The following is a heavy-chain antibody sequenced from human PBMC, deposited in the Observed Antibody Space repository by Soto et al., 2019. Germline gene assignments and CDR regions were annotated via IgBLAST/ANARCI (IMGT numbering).Heavy chain of an antibody. CDR1: GYSFTSYW. CDR2: IYPGDSDS. Sequence: GESLKISCKGSGYSFTSYWIGWVRQMPGKGLEWMGIIYPGDSDSRYSPSFQGQVTFSADKSISTAYLQWSSLKASDTAIYYCARVSSSGYYSDLDYWGQGTLVTVSS. CDR3: ARVSSSGYYSDLDY. J-gene: IGHJ4*02. D-gene: IGHD3-3*01. V-gene: IGHV5-51*01.